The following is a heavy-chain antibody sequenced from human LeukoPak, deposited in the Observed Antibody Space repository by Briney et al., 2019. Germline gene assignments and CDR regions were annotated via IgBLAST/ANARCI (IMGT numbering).Heavy chain of an antibody. V-gene: IGHV1-46*01. J-gene: IGHJ3*02. CDR2: INPSGGST. CDR1: GYTFTSYY. CDR3: ARGGEFCGGDCYYSDPVDAFDI. D-gene: IGHD2-21*02. Sequence: ASVKVSCKASGYTFTSYYMHWVRQAPGQGLEWMGIINPSGGSTSYAQKFQGRVTMTRDMSTSTVYMELSSLRSEDTAVYYCARGGEFCGGDCYYSDPVDAFDIWGQGTMVTVSS.